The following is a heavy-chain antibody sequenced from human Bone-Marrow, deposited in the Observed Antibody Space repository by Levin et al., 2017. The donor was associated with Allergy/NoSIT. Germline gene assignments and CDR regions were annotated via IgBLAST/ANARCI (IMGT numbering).Heavy chain of an antibody. CDR2: INHTGST. D-gene: IGHD3-3*01. CDR1: GDSFNDHY. CDR3: ARGRTIFGVVAPFDS. Sequence: SQTLSLTCAVYGDSFNDHYWSWIRQPPGKGLEWIGEINHTGSTKYNPSLKSRVTISIDTSKNHFSLKLSPVTAAATAVYLCARGRTIFGVVAPFDSWGQGTLVTVSS. V-gene: IGHV4-34*01. J-gene: IGHJ4*02.